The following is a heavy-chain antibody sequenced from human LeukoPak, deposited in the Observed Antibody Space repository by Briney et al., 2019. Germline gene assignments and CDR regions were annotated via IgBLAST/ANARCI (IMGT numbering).Heavy chain of an antibody. CDR2: IYYSGTT. D-gene: IGHD3/OR15-3a*01. CDR3: ARDKGGLGRGYYYMDV. Sequence: SETLSLTCSVAGYSISSSSYYWGWIRQPPGKGLEWIGSIYYSGTTYYNPSLKSRVTISLDTSKNQFSLKLSSVTAADTAVYYCARDKGGLGRGYYYMDVWGKGTTVTVSS. V-gene: IGHV4-39*07. CDR1: GYSISSSSYY. J-gene: IGHJ6*03.